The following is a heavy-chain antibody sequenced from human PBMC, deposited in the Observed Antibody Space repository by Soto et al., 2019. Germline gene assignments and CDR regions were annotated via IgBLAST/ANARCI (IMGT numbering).Heavy chain of an antibody. Sequence: PGGSLRLSCAASGFTFSAHPMIWVRQAPGKGLEWVSAINTAGSTYYADSVKGRFTISRDNSKSTLSLEMNSLRAEDTAVYYCAKRDPYDIAARLFDYWGQGTLVTVSS. CDR3: AKRDPYDIAARLFDY. J-gene: IGHJ4*02. CDR2: INTAGST. V-gene: IGHV3-23*01. CDR1: GFTFSAHP. D-gene: IGHD6-6*01.